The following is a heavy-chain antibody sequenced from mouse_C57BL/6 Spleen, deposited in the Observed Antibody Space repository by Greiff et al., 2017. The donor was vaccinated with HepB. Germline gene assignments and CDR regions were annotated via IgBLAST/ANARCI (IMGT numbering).Heavy chain of an antibody. CDR1: GYTFTDYT. CDR2: IYPRDGST. J-gene: IGHJ2*01. D-gene: IGHD2-13*01. Sequence: VHLVESDAELVKPGASVKISCKASGYTFTDYTIHWMKQRPEQGLEWIGYIYPRDGSTKYNEKFKGKATLTADKSSSTAYMQLNSLTSEDSAVYFCSRWGVDGDFFFDYWGQGTTLTVSS. V-gene: IGHV1-78*01. CDR3: SRWGVDGDFFFDY.